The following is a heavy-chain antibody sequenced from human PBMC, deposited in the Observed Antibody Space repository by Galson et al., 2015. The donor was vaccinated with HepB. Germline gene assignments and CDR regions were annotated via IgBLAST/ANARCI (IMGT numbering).Heavy chain of an antibody. V-gene: IGHV3-30-3*01. Sequence: SLRLSCAASGFTFSSYAMHWVRQAPGKGLEWVAVISYDGSNKYYADSVKGRFTISRDNSKNTLYLQMNILRAEDTAVYYCARDLQDKPLGYCSGGSCKNWFDPWGQGTLVTVSS. CDR1: GFTFSSYA. CDR3: ARDLQDKPLGYCSGGSCKNWFDP. D-gene: IGHD2-15*01. CDR2: ISYDGSNK. J-gene: IGHJ5*02.